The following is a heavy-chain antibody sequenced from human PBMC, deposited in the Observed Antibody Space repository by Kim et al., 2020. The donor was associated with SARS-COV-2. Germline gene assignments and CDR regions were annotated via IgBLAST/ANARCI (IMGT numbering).Heavy chain of an antibody. CDR1: GFTFSTSP. D-gene: IGHD4-17*01. Sequence: GGSLRFSCVASGFTFSTSPMGWVRQAPGKGLEWVSRLSWDGKRTYYADSVKGRVIISSDNSKNTLYLHMNSLRVEDTAIYYFAKGVTNSGFDYWGQGTQV. V-gene: IGHV3-23*01. CDR3: AKGVTNSGFDY. J-gene: IGHJ4*02. CDR2: LSWDGKRT.